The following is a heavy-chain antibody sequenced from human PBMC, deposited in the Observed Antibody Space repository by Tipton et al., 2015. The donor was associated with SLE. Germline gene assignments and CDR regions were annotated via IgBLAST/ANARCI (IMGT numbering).Heavy chain of an antibody. CDR2: VCNSVST. CDR1: GAPVSSFC. J-gene: IGHJ4*02. D-gene: IGHD3-10*01. Sequence: TLSLTCTVSGAPVSSFCWNWIRQSPGKGLEWIACVCNSVSTNYDPSLKSRGTISVDTSKNHFSLELTSVTAADTAVYYCARVGDYYNSGSRVFDHWGQGILVTVSS. V-gene: IGHV4-59*08. CDR3: ARVGDYYNSGSRVFDH.